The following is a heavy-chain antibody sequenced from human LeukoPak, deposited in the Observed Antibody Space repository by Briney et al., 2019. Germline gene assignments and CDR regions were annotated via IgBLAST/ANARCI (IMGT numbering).Heavy chain of an antibody. CDR2: IYYSGST. CDR1: GASISSYY. J-gene: IGHJ4*02. D-gene: IGHD2-21*02. Sequence: PSETLFLTCTVSGASISSYYWSWIRQPPGKGLEWIGYIYYSGSTNYNPSLKSRVTFSVDTSKNQFSLKLISVTAADTAVYYCARVKGVVTAILDYWGQGTLVTVSS. CDR3: ARVKGVVTAILDY. V-gene: IGHV4-59*01.